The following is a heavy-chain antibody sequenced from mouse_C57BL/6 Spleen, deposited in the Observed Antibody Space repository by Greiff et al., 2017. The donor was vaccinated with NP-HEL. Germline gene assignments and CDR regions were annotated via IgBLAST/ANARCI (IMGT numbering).Heavy chain of an antibody. J-gene: IGHJ2*01. CDR1: GYTFTDYE. V-gene: IGHV1-15*01. Sequence: LQESGAELVRPGASVTLSCKASGYTFTDYEMHWVKRTPVHGLEWIGAIDPETGGTAYNQKFKGKAILTADKSSSTAYMELRSLTSGDSAVYYCTRRAFYYGSSYYFDYWGQGTTLTVSS. CDR2: IDPETGGT. D-gene: IGHD1-1*01. CDR3: TRRAFYYGSSYYFDY.